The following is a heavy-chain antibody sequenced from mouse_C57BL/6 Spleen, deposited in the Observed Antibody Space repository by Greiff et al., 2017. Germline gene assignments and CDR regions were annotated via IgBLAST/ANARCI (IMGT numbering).Heavy chain of an antibody. CDR2: INPNNGGT. CDR3: ANLDYDGYYYFDY. CDR1: GYTFTDYN. V-gene: IGHV1-22*01. Sequence: EVKLQQSGPELVKPGASVKMSCKASGYTFTDYNMHWVKQSHGKSLEWIGYINPNNGGTSYNQKFKGKATLTVNKSSSTAYMELRSLTSEDSAVYYCANLDYDGYYYFDYWGQGTTLTVSS. D-gene: IGHD2-3*01. J-gene: IGHJ2*01.